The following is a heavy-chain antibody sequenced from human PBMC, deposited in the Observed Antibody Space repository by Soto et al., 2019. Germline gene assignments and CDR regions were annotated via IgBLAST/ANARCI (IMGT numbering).Heavy chain of an antibody. J-gene: IGHJ4*02. V-gene: IGHV4-34*01. CDR3: ARPAYSGYEEDY. CDR1: GGSFSGYY. CDR2: INHSGST. Sequence: QVQLQQWGAGLLKPSETLSLTCAVYGGSFSGYYWSWIRQPPGKGLEWIGEINHSGSTNYNPSLKSRVTISVDTSKNQFSLKLRSVTAADTAVYYCARPAYSGYEEDYWGQGTLVTVSS. D-gene: IGHD5-12*01.